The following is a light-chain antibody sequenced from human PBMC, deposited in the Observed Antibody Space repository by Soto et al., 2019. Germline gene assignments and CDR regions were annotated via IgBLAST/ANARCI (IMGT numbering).Light chain of an antibody. J-gene: IGKJ2*03. CDR3: QHFDGFPYS. CDR1: QGIGST. Sequence: EIVMTQSPATLSVSLGEGATLSCRASQGIGSTLAWYQHKPGQTPRLLIYDASTRATGVPARFSGSGSGTEFTLTINGLQPEDVATYYCQHFDGFPYSFGPGTRIDIK. CDR2: DAS. V-gene: IGKV3-15*01.